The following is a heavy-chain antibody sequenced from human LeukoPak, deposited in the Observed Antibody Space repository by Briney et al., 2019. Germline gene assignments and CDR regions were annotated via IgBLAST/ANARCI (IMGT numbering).Heavy chain of an antibody. CDR2: INWNGGST. D-gene: IGHD3-10*01. V-gene: IGHV3-20*04. CDR3: ARDPGAMVRRVMGDI. J-gene: IGHJ3*02. CDR1: GFTFDDYG. Sequence: GGSQTLFCAASGFTFDDYGMSWVRQAPGKGLEWVSGINWNGGSTGYADSVKGRFTISRDNAKNSLYLQMNSLRAEDTALYYCARDPGAMVRRVMGDIWGRGTMVTVSS.